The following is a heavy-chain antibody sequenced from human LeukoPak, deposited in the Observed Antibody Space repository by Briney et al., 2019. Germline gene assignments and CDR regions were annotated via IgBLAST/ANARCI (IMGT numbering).Heavy chain of an antibody. V-gene: IGHV1-18*01. CDR3: AREAAAGVYFEY. D-gene: IGHD6-13*01. CDR1: GYTFTGYD. Sequence: ASVKVSCKASGYTFTGYDISWVRQAPGQGLEWMGWITPYNGNTNYAHNLRDRVTMTTDTSTTTAYLELRSLTSDDTAVYYCAREAAAGVYFEYWGQGTLVTVSS. CDR2: ITPYNGNT. J-gene: IGHJ4*02.